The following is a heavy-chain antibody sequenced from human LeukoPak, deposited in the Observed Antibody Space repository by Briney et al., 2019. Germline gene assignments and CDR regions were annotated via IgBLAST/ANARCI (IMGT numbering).Heavy chain of an antibody. Sequence: ASVKVSCKASGYTFTGYFTHWVRQAPGQGLEWMGWINPNSGGTNYAQKFQGRVTMTRDTSISTAYMELSRPTSDDTAVYYCARDILTDDAFDIWGQGTMVTVSS. V-gene: IGHV1-2*02. CDR2: INPNSGGT. D-gene: IGHD7-27*01. CDR1: GYTFTGYF. CDR3: ARDILTDDAFDI. J-gene: IGHJ3*02.